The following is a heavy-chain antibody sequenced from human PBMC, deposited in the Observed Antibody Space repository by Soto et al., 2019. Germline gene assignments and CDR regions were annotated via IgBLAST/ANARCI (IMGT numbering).Heavy chain of an antibody. CDR1: GFTLANYW. CDR2: INPEDTTT. Sequence: EVQLVESGGGLVQPGGSLRLSCAASGFTLANYWIHWIRQAPGEGLVWVAHINPEDTTTNYADSVKGRFSISRDNAKDTVSLQLNNLRGEDTAVYYCGRGGREPVDVWGQGTTVIVSS. J-gene: IGHJ6*02. V-gene: IGHV3-74*01. CDR3: GRGGREPVDV. D-gene: IGHD1-26*01.